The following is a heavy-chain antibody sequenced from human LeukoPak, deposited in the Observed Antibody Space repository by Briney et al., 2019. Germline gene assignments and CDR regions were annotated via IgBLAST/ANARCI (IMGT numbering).Heavy chain of an antibody. CDR1: GFTFNNYA. J-gene: IGHJ6*03. CDR3: AKGGYSIAAYYYYYYMDV. CDR2: ISASGVMT. D-gene: IGHD6-25*01. V-gene: IGHV3-23*01. Sequence: GGSLRLSCAASGFTFNNYAMTWVRQAPGKGLEWVSSISASGVMTYYADSVKGRFTISRDNSKNTLYLQMNSLRAEDTAVYYCAKGGYSIAAYYYYYYMDVWGKGTTVTVSS.